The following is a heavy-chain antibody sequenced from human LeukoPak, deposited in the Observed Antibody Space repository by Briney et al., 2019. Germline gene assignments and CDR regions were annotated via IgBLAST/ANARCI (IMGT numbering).Heavy chain of an antibody. CDR2: ISSSSGTI. J-gene: IGHJ4*02. Sequence: GGSLRLSCAASGFTFSNAWMNWVRQAPGKGLEWVSYISSSSGTIFYADSVKGRFTISRDNAKNSLYLQMNSLRAEDTAVYYCARDRSSGYSYTFDYWGQGTLVTVSS. CDR3: ARDRSSGYSYTFDY. CDR1: GFTFSNAW. D-gene: IGHD5-18*01. V-gene: IGHV3-48*01.